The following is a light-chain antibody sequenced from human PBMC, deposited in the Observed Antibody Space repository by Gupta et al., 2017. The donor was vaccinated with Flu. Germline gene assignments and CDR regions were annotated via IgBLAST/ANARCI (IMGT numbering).Light chain of an antibody. J-gene: IGKJ4*01. V-gene: IGKV3-20*01. Sequence: GERATLSCRADENIGNTYLAWGQQRPGQAPRLLISGASSRATGIPDRVSGSGSGTDFTLIINRLEPEDSAVFYCQQYGNSLTFGGGTKVVI. CDR3: QQYGNSLT. CDR2: GAS. CDR1: ENIGNTY.